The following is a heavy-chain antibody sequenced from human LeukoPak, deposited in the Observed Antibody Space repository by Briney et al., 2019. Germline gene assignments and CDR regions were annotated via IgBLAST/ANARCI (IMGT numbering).Heavy chain of an antibody. CDR3: ARGYYYPDY. CDR1: GYTFNNYR. J-gene: IGHJ4*02. D-gene: IGHD3-10*01. V-gene: IGHV5-51*01. CDR2: IYPGDSDT. Sequence: GESLKISCKASGYTFNNYRIAWVRQMPGKGLEWMGIIYPGDSDTRYSPSFQGQVTISADKSISTAHLQWTSLKASDTAMYYCARGYYYPDYWGQGTLVTVSS.